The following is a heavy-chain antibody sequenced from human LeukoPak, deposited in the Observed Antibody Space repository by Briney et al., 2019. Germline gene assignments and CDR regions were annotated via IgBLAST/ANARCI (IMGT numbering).Heavy chain of an antibody. CDR1: GGSISSYY. CDR2: IYYSGST. CDR3: ARHGEQLANYAFDF. D-gene: IGHD6-13*01. J-gene: IGHJ4*02. Sequence: SETLSLTCTVSGGSISSYYWSWIRLPPGKGLEWIGYIYYSGSTYYNPSLKSRLTISVDTSRNQFSLKLSSVAAADTAIYYCARHGEQLANYAFDFWGQGTLVTVSS. V-gene: IGHV4-59*08.